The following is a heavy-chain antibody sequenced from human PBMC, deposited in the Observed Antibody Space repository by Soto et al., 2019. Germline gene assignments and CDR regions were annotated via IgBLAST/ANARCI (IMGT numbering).Heavy chain of an antibody. Sequence: PGGSLRLSCAASGFTFSSYAMSWVRQAPGKGLEWVSAISGSGGDTWYADSVKGRFTISRDNSKNTIYVQMNSLRAEDTALYYCAKADASGYNSLRFDYWGRGTLVTVSS. V-gene: IGHV3-23*01. CDR2: ISGSGGDT. D-gene: IGHD3-22*01. CDR3: AKADASGYNSLRFDY. J-gene: IGHJ4*02. CDR1: GFTFSSYA.